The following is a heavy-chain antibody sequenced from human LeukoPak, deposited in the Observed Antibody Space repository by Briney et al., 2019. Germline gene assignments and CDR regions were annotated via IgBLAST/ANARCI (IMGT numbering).Heavy chain of an antibody. CDR3: AWSVGATVYYFDY. Sequence: ASVKVSCKASGYTFTSYYMHWVRQAPGQGLEWMGIINPSGGSTSYAQKFQGRVTMTRDMSTSTVYMELSSLRSEDTAVYYCAWSVGATVYYFDYWGQGTLVTVSS. CDR2: INPSGGST. J-gene: IGHJ4*02. V-gene: IGHV1-46*01. D-gene: IGHD1-26*01. CDR1: GYTFTSYY.